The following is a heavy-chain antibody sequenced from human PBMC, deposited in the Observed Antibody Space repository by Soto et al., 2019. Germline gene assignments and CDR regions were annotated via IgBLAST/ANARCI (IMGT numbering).Heavy chain of an antibody. CDR3: TRINPDSIVVLVCYYYYCMEV. CDR2: IRSKANSYAT. J-gene: IGHJ6*02. D-gene: IGHD2-15*01. V-gene: IGHV3-73*01. CDR1: GFTFSGSA. Sequence: LRLSCAASGFTFSGSAMHWVRQASGKGLEWVGRIRSKANSYATAYAASVKGRFTISRDDSKNTAYLQMNSLKTEDTAVYYCTRINPDSIVVLVCYYYYCMEVWGQGTTVTVSS.